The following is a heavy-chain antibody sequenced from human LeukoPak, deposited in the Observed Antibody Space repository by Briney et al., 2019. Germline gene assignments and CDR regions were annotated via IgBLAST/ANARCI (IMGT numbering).Heavy chain of an antibody. V-gene: IGHV4-59*08. D-gene: IGHD4/OR15-4a*01. CDR2: IYYSGST. J-gene: IGHJ3*02. Sequence: SETLSLTCTVSGGSISSYYWSWIRQPPGKGLEWFGYIYYSGSTKYNPSLKSRVTLSVDTSKNQFSLKLSSVTAADTAVYYCARLSLITASDAFDIWGQGTMVTVSS. CDR3: ARLSLITASDAFDI. CDR1: GGSISSYY.